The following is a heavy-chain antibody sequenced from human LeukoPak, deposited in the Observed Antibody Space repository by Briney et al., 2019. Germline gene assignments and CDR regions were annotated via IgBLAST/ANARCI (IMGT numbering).Heavy chain of an antibody. J-gene: IGHJ6*03. CDR2: IIPILGIA. CDR3: ASLTDCSSTSCYTDYYYYMDV. Sequence: GASVKVSFTASGGTFSSYAISWVRQAPGQGLGWMGRIIPILGIANYAQKFQGRVTITADKSTSTAYMELSSLRSEDTAVYYCASLTDCSSTSCYTDYYYYMDVWGKGTTVTVSS. CDR1: GGTFSSYA. V-gene: IGHV1-69*04. D-gene: IGHD2-2*02.